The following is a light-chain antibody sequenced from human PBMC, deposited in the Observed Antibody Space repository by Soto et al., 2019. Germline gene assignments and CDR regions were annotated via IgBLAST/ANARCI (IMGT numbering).Light chain of an antibody. CDR1: SSDVGLYDF. V-gene: IGLV2-14*01. CDR3: NSYKRFSNYV. Sequence: QSVLTQPASVSGSPGQSITISCTGASSDVGLYDFVSWYQQHPGKAPKLLIYEVTYRPSGVSSRFSGSKSGNTASLTISGLQAEDEADYYCNSYKRFSNYVFGTGTKVTVL. J-gene: IGLJ1*01. CDR2: EVT.